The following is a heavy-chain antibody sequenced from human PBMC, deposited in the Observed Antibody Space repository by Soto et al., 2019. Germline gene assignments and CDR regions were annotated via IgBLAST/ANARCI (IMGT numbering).Heavy chain of an antibody. Sequence: GGSLRLSCAASGFTFSSYWMHWVRQAPGKGLVWVSRINSDGSSTSYADSVKGRFTISRDNAKNTLYLQMNSLRAEDTAVYYCARDKDWGVVVAAPTGGMDVWGQGTTVTVSS. CDR3: ARDKDWGVVVAAPTGGMDV. CDR2: INSDGSST. D-gene: IGHD2-15*01. V-gene: IGHV3-74*01. CDR1: GFTFSSYW. J-gene: IGHJ6*02.